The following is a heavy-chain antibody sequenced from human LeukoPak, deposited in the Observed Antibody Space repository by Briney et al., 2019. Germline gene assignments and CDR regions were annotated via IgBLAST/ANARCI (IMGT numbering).Heavy chain of an antibody. CDR1: GYTFTSYS. CDR3: ARDPSPYSGSYYDDY. D-gene: IGHD1-26*01. Sequence: GASVQVPCKASGYTFTSYSISWVRQAPGQGVEGMGRIIPIFGTANYAQKFQGRVTITTDESTSTAYMELSSLRSEDTAVYYCARDPSPYSGSYYDDYWGQGTLVTVSS. V-gene: IGHV1-69*05. J-gene: IGHJ4*02. CDR2: IIPIFGTA.